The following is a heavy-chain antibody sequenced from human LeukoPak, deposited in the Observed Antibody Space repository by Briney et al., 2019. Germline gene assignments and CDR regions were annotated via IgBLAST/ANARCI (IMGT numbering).Heavy chain of an antibody. Sequence: GRSLRLSCAASGFTFSSYAMHWVRQAPGKGLEWVAVISYDGSNKYYADSVKGRFTISRDNSKNTLYLQMNSLRAEDTAVYYCASPSGSHYWYLDYWGQGTLVTVSS. J-gene: IGHJ4*02. CDR2: ISYDGSNK. D-gene: IGHD1-26*01. CDR1: GFTFSSYA. V-gene: IGHV3-30-3*01. CDR3: ASPSGSHYWYLDY.